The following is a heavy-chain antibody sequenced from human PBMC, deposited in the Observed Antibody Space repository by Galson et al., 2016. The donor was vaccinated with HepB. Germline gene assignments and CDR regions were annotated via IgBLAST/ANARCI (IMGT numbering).Heavy chain of an antibody. Sequence: SLRLSCAASGFPFSDSGMHWVRQASGKGLEWVGRIRKKGHFYATAYGASVKGRFTISRDNSKNTLYLQMNSLRVEDTAMYYCARDGYYYGSGSYGAATYWGQGTPVTVSS. V-gene: IGHV3-73*01. CDR2: IRKKGHFYAT. D-gene: IGHD3-10*01. CDR3: ARDGYYYGSGSYGAATY. CDR1: GFPFSDSG. J-gene: IGHJ4*02.